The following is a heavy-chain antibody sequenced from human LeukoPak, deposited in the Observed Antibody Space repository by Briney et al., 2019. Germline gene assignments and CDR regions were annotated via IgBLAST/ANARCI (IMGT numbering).Heavy chain of an antibody. CDR3: ARSIAVAGTWALRYYGMDV. CDR1: GYIFTSYG. D-gene: IGHD6-19*01. J-gene: IGHJ6*02. Sequence: ASVKVSCKASGYIFTSYGFAWVRQAPGQGLEWMGWISALNGNTNYAQKFQGRVTMTTDTSTSTAYMELSSLRSEDTAVYYCARSIAVAGTWALRYYGMDVWGQGTTVTVSS. CDR2: ISALNGNT. V-gene: IGHV1-18*01.